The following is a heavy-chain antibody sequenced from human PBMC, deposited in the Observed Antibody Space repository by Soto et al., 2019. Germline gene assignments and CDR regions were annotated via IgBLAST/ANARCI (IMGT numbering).Heavy chain of an antibody. V-gene: IGHV1-3*01. CDR2: INAGNGNT. J-gene: IGHJ2*01. D-gene: IGHD2-21*01. Sequence: QVQLVQSGAEVKKPGASVKVSCKASGYTFTSYAMHWVSQAPGQRLEWMGWINAGNGNTKYSQKFQGRVTITRDTSASTAYMALSSLRSEDTAVYYCARVPGYSIGDLWGRGTLVTVSS. CDR3: ARVPGYSIGDL. CDR1: GYTFTSYA.